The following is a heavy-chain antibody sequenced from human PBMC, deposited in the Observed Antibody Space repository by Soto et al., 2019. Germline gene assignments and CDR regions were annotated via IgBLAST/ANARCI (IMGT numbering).Heavy chain of an antibody. CDR3: ARGRYHGSGRYSSYLDY. CDR1: GGSISSGGYY. CDR2: IYDSGST. V-gene: IGHV4-31*03. J-gene: IGHJ4*02. D-gene: IGHD3-10*01. Sequence: QVQLQESGPGLVKPSQTLSLTCTVSGGSISSGGYYWSWIRQHPGKGLEWIGYIYDSGSTYYNPSVKARVTTFLDASNHQLSVTLSSLTSADSDVYYCARGRYHGSGRYSSYLDYCGQGSLVTVAA.